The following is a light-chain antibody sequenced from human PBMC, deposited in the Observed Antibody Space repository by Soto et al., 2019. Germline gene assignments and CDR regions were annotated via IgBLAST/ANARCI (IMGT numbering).Light chain of an antibody. Sequence: DIQLTQSPSSLSASVGDEVTITCRASQGISHYLTWYQQKPGRAPTLLIYGVSTLQSGVPSRFSGRGSGKDFTLTISNLKLEDFATYYCQKSYDAQFTFGGGTRVEIK. CDR1: QGISHY. V-gene: IGKV1-39*01. CDR3: QKSYDAQFT. J-gene: IGKJ4*01. CDR2: GVS.